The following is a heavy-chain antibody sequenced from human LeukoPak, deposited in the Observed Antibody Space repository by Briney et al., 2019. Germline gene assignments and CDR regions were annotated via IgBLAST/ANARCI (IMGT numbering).Heavy chain of an antibody. Sequence: PSETLSLTCTVSGGSISSSSYYWGWIRQPPGKGLEWIGSIYYSGSTYYNPSLKSRVTISVDTSKNQFSLKLSSVTAADTAVYYCARGEPHITMIVVVTAFDYWGQGTLVTVSS. CDR1: GGSISSSSYY. V-gene: IGHV4-39*07. D-gene: IGHD3-22*01. J-gene: IGHJ4*02. CDR3: ARGEPHITMIVVVTAFDY. CDR2: IYYSGST.